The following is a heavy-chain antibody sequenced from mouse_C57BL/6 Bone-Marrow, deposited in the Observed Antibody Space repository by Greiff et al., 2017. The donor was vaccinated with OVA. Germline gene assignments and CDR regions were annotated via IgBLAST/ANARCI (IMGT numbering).Heavy chain of an antibody. D-gene: IGHD2-14*01. CDR2: IDPSASYT. Sequence: QVQLQQPGAELVKPGASVKLSCKASGYTFTSYWMQWVKQRPGPGLEWIGEIDPSASYTNYNQKFKGKATLTVDTSSSTAYMQLSSLTSEDSAVYYCAREGFYRDYYAMDYWGQGTSVTVSS. J-gene: IGHJ4*01. CDR3: AREGFYRDYYAMDY. CDR1: GYTFTSYW. V-gene: IGHV1-50*01.